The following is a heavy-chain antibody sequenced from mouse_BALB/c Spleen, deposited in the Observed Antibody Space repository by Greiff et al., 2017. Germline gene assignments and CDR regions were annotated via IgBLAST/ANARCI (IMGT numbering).Heavy chain of an antibody. CDR2: INPNNGGT. CDR1: GYTFTDYN. J-gene: IGHJ3*01. V-gene: IGHV1-18*01. Sequence: VQLKESGPELVKPGASVKIPCKASGYTFTDYNMDWVKQSHGKSLEWIGDINPNNGGTIYNQKFKGKATLTVDKSSSTAYMELRSLTSEDTAVYYCARGNYYGNWFAYWGQGTLVTVSA. CDR3: ARGNYYGNWFAY. D-gene: IGHD2-1*01.